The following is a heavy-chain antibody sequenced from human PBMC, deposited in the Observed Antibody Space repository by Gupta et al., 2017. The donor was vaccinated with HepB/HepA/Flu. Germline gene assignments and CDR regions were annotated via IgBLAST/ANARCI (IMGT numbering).Heavy chain of an antibody. CDR3: ARSIELEVSLEWYNYYGLDV. CDR2: ISYDGRNK. Sequence: QVQLVESGGGVVQPGRSLRLSCTASGFTFSTYAIHWVRQAPGKGLQWVAVISYDGRNKYYADSVKGRFTISKDSSKNTLYMQMNSLRAEDTAVYYCARSIELEVSLEWYNYYGLDVWGQGTTVTVSS. J-gene: IGHJ6*02. V-gene: IGHV3-30*01. CDR1: GFTFSTYA. D-gene: IGHD1-1*01.